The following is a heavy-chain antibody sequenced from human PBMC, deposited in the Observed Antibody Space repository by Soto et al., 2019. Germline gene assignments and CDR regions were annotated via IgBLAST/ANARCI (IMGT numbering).Heavy chain of an antibody. D-gene: IGHD6-25*01. V-gene: IGHV1-69*12. Sequence: QVQFIKSGAQVKKPGSSVRVSCKASAGDFRSYGISWLRQAPGPGFEGLGAIIPILGTLNYDPKFQGRVRITANDDTTTVPLDLSNVASEDTAIYFCARDQRVVIVAAARIDYVNYGLDDWGQGTTVTVS. CDR2: IIPILGTL. J-gene: IGHJ6*02. CDR3: ARDQRVVIVAAARIDYVNYGLDD. CDR1: AGDFRSYG.